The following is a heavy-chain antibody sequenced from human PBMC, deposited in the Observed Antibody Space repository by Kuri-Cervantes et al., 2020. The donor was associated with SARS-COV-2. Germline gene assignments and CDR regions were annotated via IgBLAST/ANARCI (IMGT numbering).Heavy chain of an antibody. CDR3: ARGQVGTLPFSYYFDY. J-gene: IGHJ4*02. CDR1: GGSISSYY. D-gene: IGHD2-21*02. V-gene: IGHV4-59*01. Sequence: SETLSLTCTVSGGSISSYYWSWIRQPPGKGLEWIGYIYYSGSTNYNPSLKSRVTISVDTSKNQFSLKLSSVTAADTAVYYCARGQVGTLPFSYYFDYWGQGTLVTVSS. CDR2: IYYSGST.